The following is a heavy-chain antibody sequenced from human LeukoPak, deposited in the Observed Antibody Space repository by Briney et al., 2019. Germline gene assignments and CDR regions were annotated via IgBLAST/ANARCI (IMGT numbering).Heavy chain of an antibody. D-gene: IGHD6-6*01. Sequence: ASVKVSCKASGYTFTGYYMHWVRQAPGQGLEWMGWINPNSGGTNYAQKFQGRVTMTRDTSISTAYMELSRLRSDDTAVYYCARGGKQLVPRSYYYYYMDVWGKGTTVTVSS. J-gene: IGHJ6*03. CDR1: GYTFTGYY. CDR2: INPNSGGT. CDR3: ARGGKQLVPRSYYYYYMDV. V-gene: IGHV1-2*02.